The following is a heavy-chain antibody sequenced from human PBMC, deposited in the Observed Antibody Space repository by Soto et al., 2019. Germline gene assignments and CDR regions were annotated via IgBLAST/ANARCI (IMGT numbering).Heavy chain of an antibody. CDR2: IIPIFGTA. CDR1: GGTFSSYA. V-gene: IGHV1-69*06. Sequence: QVQLVQSGAEVKKPGSSVKVSCKASGGTFSSYAISWVRQAPGQGLEWMGGIIPIFGTANYAQKFQGRVTITADKSTSTAYMELSSLRSEDTAVYYCARDGVNGIAAAEHYYYYYGMDVWGQGTTVTVSS. D-gene: IGHD6-13*01. J-gene: IGHJ6*02. CDR3: ARDGVNGIAAAEHYYYYYGMDV.